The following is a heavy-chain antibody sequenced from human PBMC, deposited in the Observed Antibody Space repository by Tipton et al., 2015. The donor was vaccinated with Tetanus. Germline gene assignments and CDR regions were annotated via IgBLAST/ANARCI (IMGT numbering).Heavy chain of an antibody. CDR2: SWYDGTDT. V-gene: IGHV3-33*01. D-gene: IGHD2-15*01. CDR1: GFIFSSYG. Sequence: SLRLSCAASGFIFSSYGIHWVRQAPGKGLEWLAVSWYDGTDTYYADSVKGRFTISRDNSKNTLYLQMNSLGAEDTALYYCAREADCSCGSCFSGDFDTWGQGTQVTVSS. CDR3: AREADCSCGSCFSGDFDT. J-gene: IGHJ4*02.